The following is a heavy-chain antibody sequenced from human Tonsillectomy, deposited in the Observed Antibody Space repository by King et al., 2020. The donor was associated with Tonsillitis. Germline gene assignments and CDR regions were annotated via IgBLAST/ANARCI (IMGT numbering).Heavy chain of an antibody. CDR1: GFTFSDYG. CDR3: ARDRSPMGDYWFGP. D-gene: IGHD5-12*01. Sequence: VQLVESGGGVVQPGRSLRLSCAASGFTFSDYGMHWVRQAPGKGLEWVALIWYDGSKKYYAESVKGRFTISRDNSKNTLFLQLDSPRVEDTALYYCARDRSPMGDYWFGPWGQGTQVTVSS. J-gene: IGHJ5*02. V-gene: IGHV3-33*01. CDR2: IWYDGSKK.